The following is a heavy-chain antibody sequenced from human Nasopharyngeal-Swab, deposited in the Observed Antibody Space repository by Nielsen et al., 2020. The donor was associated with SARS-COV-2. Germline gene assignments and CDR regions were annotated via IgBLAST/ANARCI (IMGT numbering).Heavy chain of an antibody. D-gene: IGHD3-10*01. CDR2: ISSSGSTI. J-gene: IGHJ4*02. CDR1: GFTFSNYA. V-gene: IGHV3-11*01. Sequence: GSLRLSCAASGFTFSNYAMSWIRQAPGKGLEWVSYISSSGSTIYYADSVKGRFTISRDNAKNSLYLQMNSLRAEDTAVYYCASARDYYGSGSYDYWGQGTLVTVSS. CDR3: ASARDYYGSGSYDY.